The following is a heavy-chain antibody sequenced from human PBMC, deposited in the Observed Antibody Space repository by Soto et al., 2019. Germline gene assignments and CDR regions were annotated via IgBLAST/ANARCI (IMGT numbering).Heavy chain of an antibody. CDR3: ARGRIAVAAPFDY. J-gene: IGHJ4*02. CDR2: IYYSGST. V-gene: IGHV4-59*01. Sequence: SETLSLTCTVSGGSISSYYWSWIRQPPGKGLEWIGYIYYSGSTNYNPSLKSRVTISVDTSKNQFSLTLSSATAADTAVYYCARGRIAVAAPFDYWGQGTLVTVSS. D-gene: IGHD6-19*01. CDR1: GGSISSYY.